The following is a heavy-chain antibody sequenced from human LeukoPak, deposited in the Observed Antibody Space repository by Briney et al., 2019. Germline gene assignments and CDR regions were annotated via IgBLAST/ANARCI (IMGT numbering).Heavy chain of an antibody. D-gene: IGHD1-26*01. Sequence: PGGSLRLSCAASGSAFSTYSMNWVRQAPGKGLEWVSSISSSTTYIYYADSVKGRVTISRDNAKNSLYLQMNSLRAEDTAVYYCARVLSGCETTRCELDYWGQGTLVTVSS. V-gene: IGHV3-21*01. CDR1: GSAFSTYS. CDR2: ISSSTTYI. J-gene: IGHJ4*02. CDR3: ARVLSGCETTRCELDY.